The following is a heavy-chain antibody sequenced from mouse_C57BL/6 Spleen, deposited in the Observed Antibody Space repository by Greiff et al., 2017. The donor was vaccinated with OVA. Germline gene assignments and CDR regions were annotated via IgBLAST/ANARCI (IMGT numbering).Heavy chain of an antibody. CDR3: AIDYGSGYGYFDY. D-gene: IGHD1-1*01. V-gene: IGHV1-74*04. J-gene: IGHJ2*01. CDR2: IHPSDSDT. CDR1: GYTFTSYW. Sequence: VQLQESGPELVKPGASVKVSCKASGYTFTSYWMHWVKQRPGQGLEWIGRIHPSDSDTNYNQKFKGKATLTVDKSSSTAYMQLSSLTSEDSAVYYCAIDYGSGYGYFDYWGQGTTLTVSS.